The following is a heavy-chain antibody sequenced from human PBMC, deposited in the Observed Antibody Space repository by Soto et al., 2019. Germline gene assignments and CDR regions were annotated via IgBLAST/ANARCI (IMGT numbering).Heavy chain of an antibody. Sequence: QMQLVQSGPEVKKPGTSVKVSCKASGFTFTSSAVQWVRQARGQRLEWIGWIVVGSGNTNYAQKFQERVTITRDMATSRAYMELSSLRSEDTAVYYRAADRPYCGGECYVDWGQGTLVTVSS. D-gene: IGHD2-21*01. CDR1: GFTFTSSA. CDR2: IVVGSGNT. CDR3: AADRPYCGGECYVD. J-gene: IGHJ4*02. V-gene: IGHV1-58*01.